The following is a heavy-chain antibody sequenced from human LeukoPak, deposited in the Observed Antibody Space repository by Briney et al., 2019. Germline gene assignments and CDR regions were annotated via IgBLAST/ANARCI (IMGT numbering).Heavy chain of an antibody. J-gene: IGHJ4*02. D-gene: IGHD3-22*01. Sequence: PGGSLRLSCAASGFTFSSYGMHWVRQAPGKGLEWVAFIRHDGSNKYYADSVKGRFTISRDNSRNTLYLQMNSLRAEDTAVYYCAKAGGPYYYDSSGYPAFDYWGQGTLVTVSS. CDR3: AKAGGPYYYDSSGYPAFDY. CDR1: GFTFSSYG. CDR2: IRHDGSNK. V-gene: IGHV3-30*02.